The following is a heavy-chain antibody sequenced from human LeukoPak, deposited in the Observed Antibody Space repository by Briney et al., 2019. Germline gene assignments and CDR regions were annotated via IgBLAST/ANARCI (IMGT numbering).Heavy chain of an antibody. V-gene: IGHV3-64*01. CDR2: ISSNGGST. D-gene: IGHD4-23*01. Sequence: GGSLRLSCAASGFTFSSYAMHWVRQAPGKGLEYVSAISSNGGSTYYANSVKGRFTISRDDSKNTLYLQMGSLRAEDMAVNYCAREFGLVTTQPGVYYYGMDVWGQGTTVTVSS. CDR1: GFTFSSYA. CDR3: AREFGLVTTQPGVYYYGMDV. J-gene: IGHJ6*02.